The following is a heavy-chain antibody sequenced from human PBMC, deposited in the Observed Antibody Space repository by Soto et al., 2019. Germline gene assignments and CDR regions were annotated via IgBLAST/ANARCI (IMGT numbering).Heavy chain of an antibody. CDR2: ISSSSSYI. CDR1: GFTFRSSA. J-gene: IGHJ4*02. D-gene: IGHD2-8*01. V-gene: IGHV3-21*01. Sequence: GGSLRLSCAGSGFTFRSSAMSWVRQAPGKGLEWVSSISSSSSYIYYADSLKGRFTISRDNAKNSLYLQLSSLRAEDTAVYYCARDLGEMYAIWGQGALVTVSS. CDR3: ARDLGEMYAI.